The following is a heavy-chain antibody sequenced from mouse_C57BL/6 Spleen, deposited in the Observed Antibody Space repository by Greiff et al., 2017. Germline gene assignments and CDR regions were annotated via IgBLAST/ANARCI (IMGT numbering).Heavy chain of an antibody. D-gene: IGHD1-1*01. CDR2: ISDGGSYT. J-gene: IGHJ2*01. Sequence: EVHLVESGGGLVKPGGSLKLSCAASGFTFSSYAMSWVRQTPEKRLEWVATISDGGSYTYYPDNVKGRFTISRDNAKNNLYLQMSHLKSEDTAMYYCARASFITTVVGGDFDYWGQGTTLTVSS. V-gene: IGHV5-4*01. CDR3: ARASFITTVVGGDFDY. CDR1: GFTFSSYA.